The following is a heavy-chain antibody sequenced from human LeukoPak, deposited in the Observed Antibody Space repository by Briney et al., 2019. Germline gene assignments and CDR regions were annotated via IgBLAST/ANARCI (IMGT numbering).Heavy chain of an antibody. D-gene: IGHD2-21*02. Sequence: PSETLSLTCAVSGYSISSGYYWGWIRQPPGKGLEWLGSMYYSGVTYYSPSFKSRVTMSLDTSNNQFSLRLNSVTAADTAVYYCARRSFCAGDCLCLDYWGQGILVTVSS. V-gene: IGHV4-38-2*01. CDR1: GYSISSGYY. J-gene: IGHJ4*02. CDR3: ARRSFCAGDCLCLDY. CDR2: MYYSGVT.